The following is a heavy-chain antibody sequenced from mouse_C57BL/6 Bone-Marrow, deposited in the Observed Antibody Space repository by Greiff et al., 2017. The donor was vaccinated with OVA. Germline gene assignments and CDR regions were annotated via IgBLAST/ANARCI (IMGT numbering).Heavy chain of an antibody. D-gene: IGHD1-1*01. V-gene: IGHV1-69*01. J-gene: IGHJ3*01. Sequence: VQLQQPGAELVMPGASVKLSCKASGYTFTSYWMHWVKQRPGQGLEWIGEIDPSDSYTNYNQKFKGKSTLTVDKSSSTAYMQLSSLTSEDSAVYFCARRYAAWFAYWGQGTLVTVSA. CDR1: GYTFTSYW. CDR2: IDPSDSYT. CDR3: ARRYAAWFAY.